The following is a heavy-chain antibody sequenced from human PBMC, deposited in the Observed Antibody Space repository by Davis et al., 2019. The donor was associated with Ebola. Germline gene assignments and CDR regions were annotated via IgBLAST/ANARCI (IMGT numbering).Heavy chain of an antibody. CDR3: VKGDRQCSSSSCYNY. V-gene: IGHV1-8*02. D-gene: IGHD2-2*02. Sequence: AASVKVSCKASGYTFTSYDINWVRQATGQGLEWMGWMNPDSGNTGYAQKFQGRVTMTRTTSIGTAYMELSSLTSEDTAIYYCVKGDRQCSSSSCYNYWGQGTLVTVSS. J-gene: IGHJ4*02. CDR2: MNPDSGNT. CDR1: GYTFTSYD.